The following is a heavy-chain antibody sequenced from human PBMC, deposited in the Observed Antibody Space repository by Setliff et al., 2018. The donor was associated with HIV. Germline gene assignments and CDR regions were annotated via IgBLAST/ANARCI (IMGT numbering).Heavy chain of an antibody. J-gene: IGHJ4*02. CDR2: IYYSGST. V-gene: IGHV4-59*01. CDR1: GASISTYY. D-gene: IGHD5-18*01. Sequence: PSETLSLTCTVSGASISTYYWSWIRQPPGKGLEWIGYIYYSGSTNYNPSLKSRVTISVDTSKNQFSLRLSSVTAADTAVYYCARVPRQLLKGAAAYFDYWGQGTLVTVSS. CDR3: ARVPRQLLKGAAAYFDY.